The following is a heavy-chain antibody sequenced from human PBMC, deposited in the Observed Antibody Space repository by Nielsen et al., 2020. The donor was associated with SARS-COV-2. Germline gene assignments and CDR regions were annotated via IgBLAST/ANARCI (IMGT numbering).Heavy chain of an antibody. V-gene: IGHV3-74*01. CDR3: ARGKGGYSYGPVDY. CDR2: INSDGSST. CDR1: GFSFSSYW. D-gene: IGHD5-18*01. Sequence: GESLKISCAASGFSFSSYWMHWVRQAPGKGLVWVSRINSDGSSTNYADSVKGRSTISRDNAKNTLCLQMNSLRAEDTAVYYCARGKGGYSYGPVDYWGQGTLVTVSS. J-gene: IGHJ4*02.